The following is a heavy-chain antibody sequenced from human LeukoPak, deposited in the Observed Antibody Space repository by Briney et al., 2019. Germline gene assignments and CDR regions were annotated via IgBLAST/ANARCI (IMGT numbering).Heavy chain of an antibody. J-gene: IGHJ4*02. D-gene: IGHD3-22*01. CDR2: IYYSGST. CDR3: ARRTTYYDSSGQTLNYFDY. Sequence: SETLSLTCTVSGGAISSSRYYWGWIRQPPGKGLEWIGSIYYSGSTYYNPSLKSRVTISVDTSKNQFSLKLSSVTAADTAVYYCARRTTYYDSSGQTLNYFDYWGQGTLVTVSS. V-gene: IGHV4-39*01. CDR1: GGAISSSRYY.